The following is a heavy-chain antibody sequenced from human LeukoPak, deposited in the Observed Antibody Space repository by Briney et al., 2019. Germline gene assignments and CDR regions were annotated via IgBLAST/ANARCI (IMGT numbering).Heavy chain of an antibody. CDR3: ARAGYSYGYRPVYY. CDR1: GFSFSNYG. J-gene: IGHJ4*02. V-gene: IGHV3-48*01. CDR2: ISSASSTI. Sequence: GGSLRLSCAASGFSFSNYGMNWVRQAPGKGLEWISYISSASSTIYYADSMRGRFTISRDNAKNSLFLQMNSLRAEDTAVYYCARAGYSYGYRPVYYWGQGTLVTVSS. D-gene: IGHD5-18*01.